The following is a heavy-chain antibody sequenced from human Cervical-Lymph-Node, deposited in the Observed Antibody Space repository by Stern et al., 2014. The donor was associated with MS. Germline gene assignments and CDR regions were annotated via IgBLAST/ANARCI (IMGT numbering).Heavy chain of an antibody. CDR3: AHIKHTYGYGFDF. V-gene: IGHV2-5*02. CDR2: IYWDDAN. Sequence: SGPKLVKPTQTLTLTCTFSGFSLNTTGVGVGWIRQPPGKDLEWLAVIYWDDANSYSPFPQRRVTVAQASSKNAVVLTMTNMDPEDTATYFCAHIKHTYGYGFDFWGQGTPVTVSS. J-gene: IGHJ4*02. CDR1: GFSLNTTGVG. D-gene: IGHD5-18*01.